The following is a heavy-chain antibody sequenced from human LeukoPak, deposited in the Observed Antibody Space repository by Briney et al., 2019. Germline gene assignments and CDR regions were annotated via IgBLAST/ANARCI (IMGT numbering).Heavy chain of an antibody. CDR2: IKRDGSEK. J-gene: IGHJ5*02. CDR3: ARGSSGWNADH. Sequence: GGSLRLSCAASGFTFSTYWMSWVRQAPGKGPEWVANIKRDGSEKDYVGSVRGRFTISRDNATNSLYLQMDSLRVEDTAIYYCARGSSGWNADHWGQGTLVTVSS. D-gene: IGHD6-19*01. CDR1: GFTFSTYW. V-gene: IGHV3-7*01.